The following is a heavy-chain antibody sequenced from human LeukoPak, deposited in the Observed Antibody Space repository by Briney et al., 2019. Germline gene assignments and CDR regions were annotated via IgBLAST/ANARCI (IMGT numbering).Heavy chain of an antibody. CDR3: ARGGFGELFSSDY. CDR1: GFNFSSYS. D-gene: IGHD3-10*01. V-gene: IGHV3-21*01. Sequence: PGGSLRLSCAASGFNFSSYSMNWVRQAPGKGLEWVSSISSSSSFRYYADSVKGRFTISRDNAKNSLYLQMNSLRAEDTAVYYCARGGFGELFSSDYWGQGTLVTVSS. J-gene: IGHJ4*02. CDR2: ISSSSSFR.